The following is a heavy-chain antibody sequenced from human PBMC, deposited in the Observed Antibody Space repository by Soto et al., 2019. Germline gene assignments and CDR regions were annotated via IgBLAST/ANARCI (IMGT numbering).Heavy chain of an antibody. D-gene: IGHD4-4*01. V-gene: IGHV3-33*01. Sequence: GGSLRLSCAASGFTFSSYGMHWVRQAPGKGLEWVAVIWYDGSNKYYADSVKGRFTISRDNSKNTLYLQMNSLRAEDTAVYYCARAQLQVTDAFDIWGQGTMVTVSS. J-gene: IGHJ3*02. CDR2: IWYDGSNK. CDR3: ARAQLQVTDAFDI. CDR1: GFTFSSYG.